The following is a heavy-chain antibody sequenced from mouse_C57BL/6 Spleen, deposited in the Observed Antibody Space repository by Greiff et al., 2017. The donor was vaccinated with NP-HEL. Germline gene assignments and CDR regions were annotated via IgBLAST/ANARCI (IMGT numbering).Heavy chain of an antibody. J-gene: IGHJ4*01. CDR3: TRSEAGAMDY. V-gene: IGHV1-15*01. Sequence: QVQLQQSGAELVRPGASVTLSCKASGYTFTDYEMHWVKQTPVHGLEWIGAIDPETGGTAYNQKFKGKAILTADKSSSTAYMELRSLTSEDSAVYYCTRSEAGAMDYWGQGTSVTVSS. CDR2: IDPETGGT. CDR1: GYTFTDYE.